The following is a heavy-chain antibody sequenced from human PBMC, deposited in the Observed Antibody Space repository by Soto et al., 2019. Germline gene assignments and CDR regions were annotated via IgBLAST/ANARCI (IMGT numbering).Heavy chain of an antibody. CDR1: GFTFSNAW. V-gene: IGHV3-15*01. CDR3: AKGRGYCSSTSCYVGSDY. CDR2: IKSKTDGGTT. D-gene: IGHD2-2*01. J-gene: IGHJ4*02. Sequence: GGSLRLSCAASGFTFSNAWMSWVRQAPGKGLEWVGRIKSKTDGGTTDYAAPVKDRYTISRDDSKNTLYLQMNSLRAEDTAVYYCAKGRGYCSSTSCYVGSDYWGQGT.